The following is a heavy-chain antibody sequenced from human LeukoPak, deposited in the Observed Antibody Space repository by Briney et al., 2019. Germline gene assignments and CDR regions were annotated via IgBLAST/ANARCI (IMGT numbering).Heavy chain of an antibody. D-gene: IGHD6-13*01. Sequence: GGSLRLSCAASGFTFRSYWMSWVRQAPGKGLEWVANIKQDGSEKYYVDSVKGRFTISRDNAKNSLYLQMNSLRAEDTAVYYCARVRRIAAAGEGLSWGQGTLVTVSS. J-gene: IGHJ5*02. CDR3: ARVRRIAAAGEGLS. CDR2: IKQDGSEK. CDR1: GFTFRSYW. V-gene: IGHV3-7*03.